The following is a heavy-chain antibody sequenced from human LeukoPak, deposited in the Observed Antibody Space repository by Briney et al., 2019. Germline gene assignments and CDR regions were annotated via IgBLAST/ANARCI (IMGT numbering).Heavy chain of an antibody. CDR3: AKDLPYGSGTGWSY. V-gene: IGHV3-23*01. CDR1: GFTFSSYA. CDR2: ISGSGGST. J-gene: IGHJ4*02. Sequence: GGSLRLSCAASGFTFSSYAMSWVRQAPGKGLEWVSAISGSGGSTYYADSAKGRFTISRDNSKNTLYLQMNSLRAEDTAVYYCAKDLPYGSGTGWSYWGQGTLVTVPS. D-gene: IGHD3-10*01.